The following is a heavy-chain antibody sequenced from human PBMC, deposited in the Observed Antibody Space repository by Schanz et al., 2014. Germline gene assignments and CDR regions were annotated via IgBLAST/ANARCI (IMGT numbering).Heavy chain of an antibody. CDR2: ISSSGTSI. CDR3: AKDVDFWSGYYLDY. V-gene: IGHV3-48*01. D-gene: IGHD3-3*01. J-gene: IGHJ4*02. Sequence: VQLVESGGGLVQPGGSVRLSCGASGFSFSTHWMAWVRQAPGKGLEWVSFISSSGTSIYYADSVKGRFTISRDNAKNSLYLQMNSLRSEDTAVYYCAKDVDFWSGYYLDYWGQGTLVTVSS. CDR1: GFSFSTHW.